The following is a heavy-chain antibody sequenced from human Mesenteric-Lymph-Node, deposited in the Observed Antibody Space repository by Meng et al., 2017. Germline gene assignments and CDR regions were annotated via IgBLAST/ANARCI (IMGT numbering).Heavy chain of an antibody. CDR2: TWYKSKWNS. Sequence: QTRSLTGAISGGSVSSNSDVWVWIRQAPSGGLEWLGRTWYKSKWNSHYALSVKSRITIEADTSKNQFSLHLKSVTPEDTAVYYCARRWDYGSGFWTDAFDVWGQGTMVTVSS. J-gene: IGHJ3*01. CDR3: ARRWDYGSGFWTDAFDV. V-gene: IGHV6-1*01. D-gene: IGHD3-10*01. CDR1: GGSVSSNSDV.